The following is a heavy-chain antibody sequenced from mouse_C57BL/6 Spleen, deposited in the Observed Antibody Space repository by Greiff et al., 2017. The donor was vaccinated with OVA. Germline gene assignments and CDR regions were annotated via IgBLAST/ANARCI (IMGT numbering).Heavy chain of an antibody. J-gene: IGHJ4*01. Sequence: EVMLVESGGGLVKPGGSLKLSCAASGFTFSSYAMSWVRQTPEKRLEWVATISDGGSYTYYPDNVKGRFTISRDNAKNNLYLQMSHLKSEDTAMYYCAREGGYGYAMDYWGQGTSVTVSS. CDR3: AREGGYGYAMDY. CDR1: GFTFSSYA. CDR2: ISDGGSYT. V-gene: IGHV5-4*01. D-gene: IGHD2-2*01.